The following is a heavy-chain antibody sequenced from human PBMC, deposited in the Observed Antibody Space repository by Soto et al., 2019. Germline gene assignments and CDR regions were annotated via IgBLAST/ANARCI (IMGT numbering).Heavy chain of an antibody. CDR3: AKEGGFCSGGNCYSLLFDF. D-gene: IGHD2-15*01. CDR1: GFTFSSYG. V-gene: IGHV3-30*18. CDR2: ISYDGSNE. J-gene: IGHJ4*02. Sequence: GGSLRLSCAASGFTFSSYGMHWVRQAPGKGLEWVAVISYDGSNEYYADSLKGRFTVSRDNSKNTLYLQMNSLRAEDTAVYYCAKEGGFCSGGNCYSLLFDFWGQGTLVTVSS.